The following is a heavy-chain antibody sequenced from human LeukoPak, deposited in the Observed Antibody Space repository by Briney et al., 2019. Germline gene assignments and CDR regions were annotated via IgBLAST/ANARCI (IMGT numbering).Heavy chain of an antibody. J-gene: IGHJ4*02. V-gene: IGHV1-46*01. D-gene: IGHD3-10*01. Sequence: ASVKVSCKASGYTFTSYYMRWVRQAPGQGLEWMGIINPSGGSTSYAQKFQGRVTMTRDMSTSTVYMELSSLRSEDTAVYYCARDGSGSYPIDYWGQGTLVTVSS. CDR1: GYTFTSYY. CDR2: INPSGGST. CDR3: ARDGSGSYPIDY.